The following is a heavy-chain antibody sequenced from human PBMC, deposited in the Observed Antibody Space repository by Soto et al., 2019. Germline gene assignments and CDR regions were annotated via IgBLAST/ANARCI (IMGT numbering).Heavy chain of an antibody. J-gene: IGHJ4*02. CDR1: GFTFSSYA. D-gene: IGHD3-3*01. Sequence: GGSLRLSCAASGFTFSSYAMSWVRQAPGKGLEWVSAISGSGGSTYYADSVKGRFTISRDNSKNTLYLQMNSLRAEDTAVYYCAKDKNDFWSGYYRNDYWGQGTLVTVSS. CDR2: ISGSGGST. V-gene: IGHV3-23*01. CDR3: AKDKNDFWSGYYRNDY.